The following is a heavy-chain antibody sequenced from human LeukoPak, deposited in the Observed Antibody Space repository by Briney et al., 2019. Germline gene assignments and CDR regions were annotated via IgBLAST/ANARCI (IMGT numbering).Heavy chain of an antibody. CDR3: ARDNYDSSGYYWFRFDY. D-gene: IGHD3-22*01. V-gene: IGHV4-4*02. CDR2: IYHSGST. J-gene: IGHJ4*02. Sequence: SETLSLTCAVSGGSISSSNWWSWVRQPPGKGLEWIGEIYHSGSTNYNPSLKSRVTISVDTSKDQFSLKLSSVTAADTAVYYCARDNYDSSGYYWFRFDYWGQGTLVTVSS. CDR1: GGSISSSNW.